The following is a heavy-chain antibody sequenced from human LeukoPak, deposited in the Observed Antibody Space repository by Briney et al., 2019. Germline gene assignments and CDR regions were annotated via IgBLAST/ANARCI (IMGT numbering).Heavy chain of an antibody. CDR1: GYSFTSYW. D-gene: IGHD3-10*01. J-gene: IGHJ4*02. V-gene: IGHV5-51*01. CDR2: IHPGDSDT. Sequence: GESLKISCKGSGYSFTSYWIGWVRQMPGKGLEWMGIIHPGDSDTRYSPSFQGQVTISADKSISTAYLQWSSLKASDTAMYYCARHSHGSGSYLSLEEIDYWGQGTLVTVSS. CDR3: ARHSHGSGSYLSLEEIDY.